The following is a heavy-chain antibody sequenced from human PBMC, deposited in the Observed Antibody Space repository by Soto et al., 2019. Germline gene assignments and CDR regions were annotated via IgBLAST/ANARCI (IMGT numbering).Heavy chain of an antibody. J-gene: IGHJ3*02. D-gene: IGHD3-22*01. CDR1: GFTFSSYG. CDR3: AKDDTYYYDSSGYRGYDAFHI. CDR2: ISYDGSNK. V-gene: IGHV3-30*18. Sequence: GGSLRLSCAASGFTFSSYGMHWVRQAPGKGLEWVAVISYDGSNKYYADSVKGRFTISRDNSKNTLYLQMNSLRAEDTAVYYCAKDDTYYYDSSGYRGYDAFHIWGQATMVTVSS.